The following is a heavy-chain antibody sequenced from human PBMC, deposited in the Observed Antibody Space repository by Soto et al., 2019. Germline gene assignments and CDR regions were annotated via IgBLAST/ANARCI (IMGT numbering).Heavy chain of an antibody. V-gene: IGHV3-23*01. CDR2: LSDSGGST. CDR1: GFTFSSHA. Sequence: EVQLLESGGGLVQPGGSLRLSCTASGFTFSSHAMTWVRQAPGKGLEWVSGLSDSGGSTYYADSVKGRFTISRDNSMITLHLQMNTLRGEDTAVYYCARVSSSWYSGLFDLLGQGTLGTVSS. D-gene: IGHD6-13*01. J-gene: IGHJ4*02. CDR3: ARVSSSWYSGLFDL.